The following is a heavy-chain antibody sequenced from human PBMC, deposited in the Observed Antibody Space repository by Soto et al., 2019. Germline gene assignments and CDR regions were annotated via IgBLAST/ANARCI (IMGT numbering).Heavy chain of an antibody. CDR2: MNPNSANT. J-gene: IGHJ5*02. CDR3: ARMATSGTLNWFDP. V-gene: IGHV1-8*01. CDR1: GYTFTNYD. Sequence: QAQLVQSGAEVKEPGASVKVSCKASGYTFTNYDISWVRQATGQGLEWMGWMNPNSANTGYAQKFQGRVSMTTDTSINTAYLELSSLRSEDTAIYYCARMATSGTLNWFDPWGQGTLVTVSS. D-gene: IGHD1-26*01.